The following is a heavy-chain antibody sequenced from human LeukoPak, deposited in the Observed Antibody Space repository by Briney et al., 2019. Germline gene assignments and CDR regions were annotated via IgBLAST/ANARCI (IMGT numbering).Heavy chain of an antibody. CDR3: AKDGYSGYDVFDC. D-gene: IGHD5-12*01. CDR1: GFTFKNYA. J-gene: IGHJ4*02. V-gene: IGHV3-23*01. Sequence: PGGSLRLSCAASGFTFKNYAMSWVRQAPGKGLEWVSTISGSGGSTYYADSVKGRFTISRDKSKNTLYLQMNSLRVEDTAVYYCAKDGYSGYDVFDCWGQGTLVTVSS. CDR2: ISGSGGST.